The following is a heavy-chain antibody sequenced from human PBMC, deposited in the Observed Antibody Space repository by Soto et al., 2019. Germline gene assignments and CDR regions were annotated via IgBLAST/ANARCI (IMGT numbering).Heavy chain of an antibody. CDR1: GGSISSSNW. CDR2: IYHSGST. CDR3: ASFGRGSSWYLFDY. J-gene: IGHJ4*02. V-gene: IGHV4-4*02. Sequence: PSETLSLTCAVSGGSISSSNWWSWVRQPPGKGLEWIGEIYHSGSTNHNPSLRSRVTISVDKSKNQFPLKLSSVTAADTAVYYCASFGRGSSWYLFDYWGQGTLVTVSS. D-gene: IGHD6-13*01.